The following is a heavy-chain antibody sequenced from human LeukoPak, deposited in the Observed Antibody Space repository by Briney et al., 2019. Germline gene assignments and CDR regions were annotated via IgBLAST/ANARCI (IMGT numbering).Heavy chain of an antibody. D-gene: IGHD3/OR15-3a*01. CDR3: AISNCYDLVVI. Sequence: SETLSLTCTVSGFSISSYYWSWIRQPAGKGLEWIGRIYTSGGTNYNPALKSRLTISVNASENKFSLKIISVPAADNAVYYCAISNCYDLVVIWGQGTMVTVSS. CDR2: IYTSGGT. CDR1: GFSISSYY. V-gene: IGHV4-4*07. J-gene: IGHJ3*02.